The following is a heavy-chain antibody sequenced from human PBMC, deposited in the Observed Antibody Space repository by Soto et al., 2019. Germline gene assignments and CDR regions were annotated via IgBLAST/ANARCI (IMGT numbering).Heavy chain of an antibody. CDR3: ATTHGGHMTTVTKYYYYGMDV. CDR2: ISGSGSST. D-gene: IGHD4-17*01. J-gene: IGHJ6*02. CDR1: GFTFSSYA. Sequence: WGSLRLSCAASGFTFSSYAMSWVRQPPGKGLEWVAGISGSGSSTYYANSVKGQFTIPRDNSKNTLYLQMNSLRAEDTAAYYCATTHGGHMTTVTKYYYYGMDVWGQGTTVTVSS. V-gene: IGHV3-23*01.